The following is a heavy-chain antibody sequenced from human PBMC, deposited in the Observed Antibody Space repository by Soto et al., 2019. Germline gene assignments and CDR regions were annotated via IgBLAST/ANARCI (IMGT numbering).Heavy chain of an antibody. Sequence: PGGSLRLSCAASRFTFSDYSMNWVRQCPGKGLEGGSYISGGGETTYYADSVRGRFTISRDNANNSLFLQMSSLREEDTAGYYCASESPSLQWLSNRYFDYWGQGTMVTVSS. CDR2: ISGGGETT. V-gene: IGHV3-48*02. J-gene: IGHJ4*02. CDR3: ASESPSLQWLSNRYFDY. CDR1: RFTFSDYS. D-gene: IGHD6-19*01.